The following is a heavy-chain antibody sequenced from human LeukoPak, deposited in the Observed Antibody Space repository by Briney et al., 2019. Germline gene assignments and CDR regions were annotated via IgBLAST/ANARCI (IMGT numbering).Heavy chain of an antibody. CDR1: GGSISSSSYY. Sequence: PSETLSLTCTVSGGSISSSSYYWGWIRQPPGKGLEWIGSIYYSGSTYYNPSLKSRVTISVDTSKNQFSLKLSSVTAADTAVYYCARLITDWWFDPWGQGTLVTVSS. V-gene: IGHV4-39*07. CDR3: ARLITDWWFDP. D-gene: IGHD2-21*01. CDR2: IYYSGST. J-gene: IGHJ5*02.